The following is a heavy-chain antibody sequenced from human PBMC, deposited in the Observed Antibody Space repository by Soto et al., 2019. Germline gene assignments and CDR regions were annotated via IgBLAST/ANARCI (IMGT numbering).Heavy chain of an antibody. CDR2: ISSSSSYI. D-gene: IGHD3-22*01. V-gene: IGHV3-21*01. CDR1: VFTFSSYS. J-gene: IGHJ3*02. Sequence: GGSLRLSCAASVFTFSSYSMNWVRQAPGKGLEWVSSISSSSSYIYYADSVKGRFTISRDNAKNSLYLQMNSLRAEDTAVYYCARDLGYYYDSSGYPHDAFDIWGQGTMVTVSS. CDR3: ARDLGYYYDSSGYPHDAFDI.